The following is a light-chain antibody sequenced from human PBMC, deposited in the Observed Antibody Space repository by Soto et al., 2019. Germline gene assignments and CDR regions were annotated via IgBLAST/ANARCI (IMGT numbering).Light chain of an antibody. CDR2: GAS. CDR1: QSVSSN. V-gene: IGKV3-15*01. J-gene: IGKJ4*01. Sequence: EIVMTQSPATLSVSPGERATLSCRASQSVSSNLAWYQQKPGQAPRLLIYGASTRATGIPATFSGSGSGTEYTRTISSLQSEDFAVYYCQQYNNWPLTYGGGTKVEIK. CDR3: QQYNNWPLT.